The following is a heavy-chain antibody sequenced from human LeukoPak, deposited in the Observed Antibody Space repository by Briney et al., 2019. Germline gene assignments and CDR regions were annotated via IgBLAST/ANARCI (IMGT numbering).Heavy chain of an antibody. J-gene: IGHJ5*02. CDR3: ARGYCSSTSCYSGGWFDP. CDR2: FDPEDGET. V-gene: IGHV1-24*01. CDR1: GYTLTELS. Sequence: ASVKVSCKVSGYTLTELSMHWVRQAPGKGLEWMGGFDPEDGETIYAQKFQGRVTMTEDTSTDTAYMELSSLRSEDTAVYYCARGYCSSTSCYSGGWFDPWGQGTLVTVSS. D-gene: IGHD2-2*01.